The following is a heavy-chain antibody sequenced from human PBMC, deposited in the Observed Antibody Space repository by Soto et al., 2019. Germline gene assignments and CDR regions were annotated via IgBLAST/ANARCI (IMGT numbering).Heavy chain of an antibody. V-gene: IGHV3-23*01. Sequence: GGSLRLSCAASGFPFSTTDMSWVRQAPGKGLEWVSTIGGSGETTYYADSVKGRFTISRDNSRNTLYLQMNSLRADDTALYYCARDSFGYSYGYVGWFDPWGQGTLVTVSS. D-gene: IGHD5-18*01. CDR2: IGGSGETT. CDR1: GFPFSTTD. CDR3: ARDSFGYSYGYVGWFDP. J-gene: IGHJ5*02.